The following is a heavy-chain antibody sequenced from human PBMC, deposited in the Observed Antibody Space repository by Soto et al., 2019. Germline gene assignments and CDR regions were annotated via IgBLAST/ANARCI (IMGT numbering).Heavy chain of an antibody. CDR3: ARHNYGSGSTYFDY. D-gene: IGHD3-10*01. Sequence: SETLSLTCTVSGGSMNNYIWNWIRQPPGKGLEWIGHIYSSGSTKYNPSLESRVTISVDTSKNQFSLKLNSMTAADTAVYYCARHNYGSGSTYFDYWGQGTLVTVSS. V-gene: IGHV4-59*08. CDR2: IYSSGST. J-gene: IGHJ4*02. CDR1: GGSMNNYI.